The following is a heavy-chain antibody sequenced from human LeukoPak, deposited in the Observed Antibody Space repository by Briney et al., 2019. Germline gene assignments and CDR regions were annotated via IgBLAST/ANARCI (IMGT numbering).Heavy chain of an antibody. CDR1: GYTFTKYF. J-gene: IGHJ5*02. D-gene: IGHD2-21*02. V-gene: IGHV1-46*01. CDR2: INPRGGST. Sequence: ASVKVSCKASGYTFTKYFMHWVRQAPGQGLEWMGIINPRGGSTGYAQKFQGRITMTTDMSTRTVYMELSCLESEDTAVYYCARRDCVGDCYSNWFDPWGRGTLVTVSS. CDR3: ARRDCVGDCYSNWFDP.